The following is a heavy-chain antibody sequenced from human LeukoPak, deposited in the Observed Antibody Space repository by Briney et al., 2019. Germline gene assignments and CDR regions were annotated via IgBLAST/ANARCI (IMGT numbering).Heavy chain of an antibody. CDR2: IIPIFGTA. J-gene: IGHJ4*02. V-gene: IGHV1-69*05. D-gene: IGHD5-18*01. CDR1: GGTFSSYA. CDR3: ARGGYSYGLHVDY. Sequence: SVKVSCKASGGTFSSYAISWVRQAPGQGLEWVGRIIPIFGTANYAQKFQGRVTITTDESTSTAYMELSSLRSEDTAVYYCARGGYSYGLHVDYWGQGTLVTVSS.